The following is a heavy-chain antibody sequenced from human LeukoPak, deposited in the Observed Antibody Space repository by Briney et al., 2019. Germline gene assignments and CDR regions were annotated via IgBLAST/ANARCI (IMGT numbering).Heavy chain of an antibody. CDR3: VREQFAYCGGDCYRNGFDP. Sequence: PGGSLRLSCAASGFTFSSYAMHWVRQAPGKGLEWVAVISYDGSNKYYADSVKGRFTISRDNSKNTLYLQMNSLRAEDTAVYYCVREQFAYCGGDCYRNGFDPWGQGTLVTVSS. CDR1: GFTFSSYA. V-gene: IGHV3-30-3*01. CDR2: ISYDGSNK. D-gene: IGHD2-21*02. J-gene: IGHJ5*02.